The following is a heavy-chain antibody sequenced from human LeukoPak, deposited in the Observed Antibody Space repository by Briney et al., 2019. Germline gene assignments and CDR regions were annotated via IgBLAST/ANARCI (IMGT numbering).Heavy chain of an antibody. CDR2: IIPIFGTA. CDR3: ASSSLPQWLVDY. D-gene: IGHD6-19*01. V-gene: IGHV1-69*13. CDR1: GGTFSSYA. J-gene: IGHJ4*02. Sequence: SVKVSCKASGGTFSSYAISWVRQAPGQGLEWMGGIIPIFGTANYAQKFQGRVTITADESTSTAYMELSSLRSEDTAVYYCASSSLPQWLVDYWGQGTLVTVSS.